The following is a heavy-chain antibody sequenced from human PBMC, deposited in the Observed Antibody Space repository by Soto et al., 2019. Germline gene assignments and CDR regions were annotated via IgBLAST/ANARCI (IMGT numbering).Heavy chain of an antibody. V-gene: IGHV4-39*01. CDR1: GASISSSSYY. CDR2: IYYSGST. CDR3: ARLSSSGPYHWFDP. D-gene: IGHD3-22*01. Sequence: SETLSLTCTVSGASISSSSYYWGWIRQPPGKGLEWIGSIYYSGSTYYNPSLKSRVTISVDTSKNQFSLKLSSVTAADTAVYYCARLSSSGPYHWFDPWGQGTLVTVS. J-gene: IGHJ5*02.